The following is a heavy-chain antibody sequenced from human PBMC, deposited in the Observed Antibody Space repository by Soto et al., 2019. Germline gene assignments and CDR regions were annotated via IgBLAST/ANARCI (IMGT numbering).Heavy chain of an antibody. Sequence: SETLSLTCTVSGGSISSGDYYWSWIRQPPGKGLEWIGYIYYSGSTYYNPSLKSRVTISVDTSKNQFSLKLSSVTAADTAVYYCARDSRARYYDSSGYYHPGGMDVWGQGTTVTVSS. CDR2: IYYSGST. D-gene: IGHD3-22*01. CDR3: ARDSRARYYDSSGYYHPGGMDV. CDR1: GGSISSGDYY. J-gene: IGHJ6*02. V-gene: IGHV4-30-4*01.